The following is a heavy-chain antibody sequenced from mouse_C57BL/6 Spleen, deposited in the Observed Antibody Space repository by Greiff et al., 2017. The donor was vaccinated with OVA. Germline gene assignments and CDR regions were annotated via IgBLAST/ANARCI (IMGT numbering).Heavy chain of an antibody. V-gene: IGHV1-82*01. CDR2: IYPGDGDT. CDR3: ATGGCYCRDCFAY. D-gene: IGHD2-13*01. Sequence: QVQLQQSGPELVKPGASVKISCKASGYAFSSSWMNWVKQRPGKGLEWIGRIYPGDGDTNYNGKFPGKATMTADKSSSTAYMQLSSLSSEDTAVYFCATGGCYCRDCFAYWGQGTLVTVSA. CDR1: GYAFSSSW. J-gene: IGHJ3*01.